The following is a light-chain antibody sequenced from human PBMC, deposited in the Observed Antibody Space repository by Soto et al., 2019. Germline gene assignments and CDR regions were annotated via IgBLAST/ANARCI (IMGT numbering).Light chain of an antibody. V-gene: IGKV2-28*01. J-gene: IGKJ5*01. CDR3: MQALQNPVT. CDR1: QSLLYLNGNNY. Sequence: DIVMTQSPLSLPVTPEEPASISCRSSQSLLYLNGNNYLDWYLQKPGQSPQLLIYLGSNRASGVPDRFSGSGSGTDFTLKISRVEAEDVGIYYCMQALQNPVTFGQGTRLEIK. CDR2: LGS.